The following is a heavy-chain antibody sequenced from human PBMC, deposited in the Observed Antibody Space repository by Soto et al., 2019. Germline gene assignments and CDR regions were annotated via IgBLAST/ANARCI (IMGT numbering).Heavy chain of an antibody. CDR2: INHSGST. J-gene: IGHJ4*02. D-gene: IGHD6-13*01. V-gene: IGHV4-34*01. CDR1: GGSFSGYY. CDR3: GRVNVIAAVGTPFDY. Sequence: PSETLSLTCAVYGGSFSGYYWSWIRQPPGKGLEWIGEINHSGSTNYNPSLKSRVTISVDTSKNQFSLKLSSVTAADTAIYYCGRVNVIAAVGTPFDYWGQGTLVTVSS.